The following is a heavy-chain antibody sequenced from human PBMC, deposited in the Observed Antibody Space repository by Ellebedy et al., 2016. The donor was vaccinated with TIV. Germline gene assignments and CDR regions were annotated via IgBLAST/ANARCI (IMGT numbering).Heavy chain of an antibody. V-gene: IGHV3-7*03. CDR3: ARDPNSPGDTGYGDY. CDR1: GFTFTTYW. CDR2: MNQVGSEK. J-gene: IGHJ4*02. Sequence: GESLKISCAASGFTFTTYWMSWVRQAPGKGLEWVANMNQVGSEKYYVDSVKGRFTISRDNAQNSLYLHMNNRRAEDTAVYYCARDPNSPGDTGYGDYWGQGVVVTVST. D-gene: IGHD5-12*01.